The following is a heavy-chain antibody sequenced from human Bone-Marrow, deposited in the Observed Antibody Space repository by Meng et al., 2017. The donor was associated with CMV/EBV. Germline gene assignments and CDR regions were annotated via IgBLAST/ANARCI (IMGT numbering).Heavy chain of an antibody. D-gene: IGHD2-2*01. V-gene: IGHV3-9*01. CDR1: GFTFDDYA. CDR2: ISWNSGSI. Sequence: SLKISCAASGFTFDDYAMHWVRQAPGKGLEWVSGISWNSGSIGYADSVKGRFTISRDNAKNSLYLQMNSLRAEDTALYYCAKGPCSSTSCYYLDDWGQGTLVTVSA. J-gene: IGHJ4*02. CDR3: AKGPCSSTSCYYLDD.